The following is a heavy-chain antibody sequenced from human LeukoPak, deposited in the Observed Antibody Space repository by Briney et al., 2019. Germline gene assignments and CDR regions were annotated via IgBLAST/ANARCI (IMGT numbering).Heavy chain of an antibody. Sequence: GGSLRLSCAASGFTFDDYAMHWVRQAPGKGLEWVSLISWDGGSTYYADSVKGRFTISRDNSKNSLYLQMNSLRAEDSALYYCAKDGSEDYYDSSGYFDYWGQGTLVTVSS. CDR2: ISWDGGST. V-gene: IGHV3-43D*03. J-gene: IGHJ4*02. D-gene: IGHD3-22*01. CDR3: AKDGSEDYYDSSGYFDY. CDR1: GFTFDDYA.